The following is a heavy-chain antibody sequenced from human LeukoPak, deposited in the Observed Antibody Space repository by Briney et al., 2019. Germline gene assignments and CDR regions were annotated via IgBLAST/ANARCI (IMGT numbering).Heavy chain of an antibody. CDR3: ARAYYYGSGRDY. CDR2: INRSGST. D-gene: IGHD3-10*01. J-gene: IGHJ4*02. CDR1: GGSFSGYY. Sequence: SETLSLTCAVYGGSFSGYYWSWIRQPPGKGLEWIGEINRSGSTNYNPSLKSRVTISVDTSKNQFSLKLSSVTAADTAVYYCARAYYYGSGRDYWGQGTLVTVSS. V-gene: IGHV4-34*01.